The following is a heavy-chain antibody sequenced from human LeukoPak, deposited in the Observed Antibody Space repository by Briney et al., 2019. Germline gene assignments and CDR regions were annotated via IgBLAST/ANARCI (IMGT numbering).Heavy chain of an antibody. J-gene: IGHJ4*02. CDR1: GGSFSDYY. Sequence: SETLSLTCAVYGGSFSDYYWSWIRQPPGKGLEWIGEINHSGSTNYKPSLKSRVTISVDTSKNQFSLKLTSVTAADTAVYYCASAATSGTYNFDSWGQGTVVTVSS. V-gene: IGHV4-34*01. CDR3: ASAATSGTYNFDS. CDR2: INHSGST. D-gene: IGHD1-26*01.